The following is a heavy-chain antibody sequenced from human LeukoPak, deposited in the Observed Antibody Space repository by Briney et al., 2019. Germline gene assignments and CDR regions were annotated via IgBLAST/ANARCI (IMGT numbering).Heavy chain of an antibody. CDR1: GFTFGDYA. Sequence: PGGSLRLSCTASGFTFGDYAMSWVRQAPGKGLEWVGFIRSKAYGGTTEYAASVKGRFTISRDDSKSIAYLQVNSLKTEHTAVYYCTRGGTIAAPGTGQRNWFAPWGQGTLVTVSS. J-gene: IGHJ5*02. CDR3: TRGGTIAAPGTGQRNWFAP. D-gene: IGHD6-13*01. V-gene: IGHV3-49*04. CDR2: IRSKAYGGTT.